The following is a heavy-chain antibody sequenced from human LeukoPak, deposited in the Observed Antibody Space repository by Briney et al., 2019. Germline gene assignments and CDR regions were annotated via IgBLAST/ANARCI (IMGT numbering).Heavy chain of an antibody. V-gene: IGHV4-31*03. J-gene: IGHJ4*02. Sequence: PSETLSLTCPLSSGSISSGVYYWSWIRQHPGKGLEWIGYIYYSGSTYYNPSLKSRVTISVDTSKDQFSLKLSSVTAADTAVYYCARGVRWLQLSYFDYWGQGTLVTVSS. CDR3: ARGVRWLQLSYFDY. CDR1: SGSISSGVYY. CDR2: IYYSGST. D-gene: IGHD5-24*01.